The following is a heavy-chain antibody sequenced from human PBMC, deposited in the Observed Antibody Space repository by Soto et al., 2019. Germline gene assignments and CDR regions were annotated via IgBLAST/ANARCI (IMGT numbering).Heavy chain of an antibody. CDR3: VRDLLGSGGHFDY. CDR1: GFIFSSFG. J-gene: IGHJ4*02. CDR2: IWYDGSNT. D-gene: IGHD7-27*01. Sequence: LRLSCAASGFIFSSFGMHWVRQAPGKGLEWVAHIWYDGSNTYYADSVKGRFTISRDNSRNTLYLQMNSLRAEDTAVYHCVRDLLGSGGHFDYWGQGTPVTVYS. V-gene: IGHV3-33*01.